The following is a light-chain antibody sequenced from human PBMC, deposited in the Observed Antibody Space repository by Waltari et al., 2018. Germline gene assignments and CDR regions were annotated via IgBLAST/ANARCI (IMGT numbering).Light chain of an antibody. Sequence: QSALTQSRSVSGSPGQSVTISCTGPSSDVGGYDYVSWYQQHPGKAPKLVIYDVYKRPSGVPDRFSASKSGNTASLTISGLQADDEADYYCCAYAYTYWVFGGGTKVTVL. CDR2: DVY. CDR1: SSDVGGYDY. J-gene: IGLJ3*02. V-gene: IGLV2-11*01. CDR3: CAYAYTYWV.